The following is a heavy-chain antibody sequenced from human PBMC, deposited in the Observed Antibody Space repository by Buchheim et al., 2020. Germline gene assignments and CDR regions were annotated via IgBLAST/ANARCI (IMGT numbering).Heavy chain of an antibody. V-gene: IGHV3-23*01. CDR2: ITGSGGRA. Sequence: EVQLLESGGGLVQPGGSVRLSCAASGFSLRDYVMNWVRQPPGKGLEWVSGITGSGGRAYYADSVKGRFTISRDNSKNTLFLQMNSLRAEDTPLYYCGADDPNLDKFDYWGLGAL. D-gene: IGHD1-26*01. J-gene: IGHJ4*02. CDR3: GADDPNLDKFDY. CDR1: GFSLRDYV.